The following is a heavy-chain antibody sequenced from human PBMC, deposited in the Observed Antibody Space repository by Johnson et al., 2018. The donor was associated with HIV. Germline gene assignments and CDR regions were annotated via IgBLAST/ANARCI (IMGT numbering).Heavy chain of an antibody. D-gene: IGHD2-2*02. J-gene: IGHJ3*02. CDR3: ARDRLSSSSYNDAFDI. CDR2: IYSGDST. CDR1: GFTFSSYA. V-gene: IGHV3-66*01. Sequence: VQLVESVGGVVQPGRSLRLSCAASGFTFSSYAMHWVRQAPGKGLEWVSVIYSGDSTYYADSVKGRFTISRDNSKNTLYLQMNSLRSEDTAVYYCARDRLSSSSYNDAFDIWGQGTMVTVSS.